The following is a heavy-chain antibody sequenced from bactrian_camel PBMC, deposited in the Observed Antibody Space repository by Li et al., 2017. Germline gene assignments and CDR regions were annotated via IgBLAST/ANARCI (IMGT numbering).Heavy chain of an antibody. J-gene: IGHJ4*01. Sequence: HVQLVESGGGSVQAGGFLRLSCAASGNTYTTCTMGWYRQTHGEKRELVANNGSDGETEYHDSVKGRFTISQDITNKTVHLQMNSLKTEDTGVYYCAALLYSGGDCDPEVLGQGTQVTVS. CDR1: GNTYTTCT. D-gene: IGHD2*01. V-gene: IGHV3S53*01. CDR2: NGSDGET.